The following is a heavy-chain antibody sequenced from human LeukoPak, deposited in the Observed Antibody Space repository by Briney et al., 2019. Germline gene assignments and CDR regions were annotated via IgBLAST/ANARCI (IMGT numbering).Heavy chain of an antibody. CDR3: AKDRDWGLEYYFDY. D-gene: IGHD7-27*01. CDR1: GFTFDDYA. CDR2: ISWNSGSI. J-gene: IGHJ4*02. V-gene: IGHV3-9*03. Sequence: GGSLRLSCAASGFTFDDYAMHWVRQAPGKGLEWVSGISWNSGSIGYADSVKGRFTISRDNAKNSLYLQMNSLRAEDMALYYCAKDRDWGLEYYFDYWGQGTLVTVSS.